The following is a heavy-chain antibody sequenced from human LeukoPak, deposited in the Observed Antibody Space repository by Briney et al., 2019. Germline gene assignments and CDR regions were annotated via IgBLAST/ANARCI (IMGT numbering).Heavy chain of an antibody. V-gene: IGHV4-34*01. CDR2: INHSGST. D-gene: IGHD3-10*01. Sequence: PSETLSLTRAVYGGSFSGYYWSWIRQPPGKGLEWIGEINHSGSTNYNPSLKSRVTISVDTSKNQFSLKLSSVTAADTAVYYCARYASPSSGAFDIWGQGTMVTVSS. J-gene: IGHJ3*02. CDR1: GGSFSGYY. CDR3: ARYASPSSGAFDI.